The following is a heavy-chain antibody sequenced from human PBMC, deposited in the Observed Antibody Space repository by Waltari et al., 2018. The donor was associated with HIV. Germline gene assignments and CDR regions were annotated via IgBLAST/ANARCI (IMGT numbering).Heavy chain of an antibody. CDR1: GYTFSNYY. CDR2: INPGGGSA. J-gene: IGHJ4*02. D-gene: IGHD2-15*01. V-gene: IGHV1-46*01. CDR3: ARHRSPSYSVMVVVKGSYDY. Sequence: QVQLVQSGAEVKKPGASVKVSCKASGYTFSNYYIHWMRQAPGQGLERMEMINPGGGSASDAEKFEGRVTMTRDTSANTLYMELRSLTSEDTAVYYCARHRSPSYSVMVVVKGSYDYWGQGTLVTVSS.